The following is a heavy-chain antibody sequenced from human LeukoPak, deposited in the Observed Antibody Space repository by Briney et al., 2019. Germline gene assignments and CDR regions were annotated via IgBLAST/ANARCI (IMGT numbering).Heavy chain of an antibody. V-gene: IGHV4-59*01. D-gene: IGHD3-16*01. Sequence: PSETLSLTCTVSGGSISSYYWSWIRQPPGNGLEWIGYIYYSGSTNYNPSLKSRVTISVDTSKTQFSLKLSSVTAADTAMYYCARVGDLGFDYWGQGTLVTVSS. CDR1: GGSISSYY. J-gene: IGHJ4*02. CDR3: ARVGDLGFDY. CDR2: IYYSGST.